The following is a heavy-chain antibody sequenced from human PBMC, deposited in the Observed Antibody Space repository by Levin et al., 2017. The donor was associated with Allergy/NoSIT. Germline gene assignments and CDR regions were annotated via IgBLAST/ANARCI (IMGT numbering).Heavy chain of an antibody. CDR3: AKDLRLFPCSSTSCTPYGVDV. CDR2: LSGSGART. J-gene: IGHJ6*02. V-gene: IGHV3-23*01. Sequence: GESLKISCAASGFIFRNYAMSWVRQAPGKGLEWVSSLSGSGARTYYADSVKGRFSISRDNSKNTLYLQMNSLRAEDTAVYYCAKDLRLFPCSSTSCTPYGVDVWGQGTTVTVSS. D-gene: IGHD2-2*01. CDR1: GFIFRNYA.